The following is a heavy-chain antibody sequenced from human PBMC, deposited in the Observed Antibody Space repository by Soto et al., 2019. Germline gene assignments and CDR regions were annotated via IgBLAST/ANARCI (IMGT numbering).Heavy chain of an antibody. V-gene: IGHV4-30-2*06. Sequence: LSLTCTVSGGSISSGGYSWTWIRQSPGKGLEWIGYTYQSGSAYYNPSLKSRVTISVDRSKNQFSLNLTSVTAADTAVYYCARDYYGMDVWGQGTTVTVS. CDR1: GGSISSGGYS. CDR2: TYQSGSA. J-gene: IGHJ6*02. CDR3: ARDYYGMDV.